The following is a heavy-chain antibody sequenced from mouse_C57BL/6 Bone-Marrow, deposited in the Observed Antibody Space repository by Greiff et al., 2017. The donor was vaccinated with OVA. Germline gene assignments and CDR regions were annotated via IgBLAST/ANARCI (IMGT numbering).Heavy chain of an antibody. Sequence: EVQLQQSGPELVKPGASVKISCKASGYTFTDYYMNWVKQSHGKSLEWIGDINPNNGGTSYNQKFKGKATLTVDKSSSTAYMELRSLTSEDSAVYYCARGRDGFDYWGQGTTLTVSS. D-gene: IGHD3-3*01. J-gene: IGHJ2*01. CDR1: GYTFTDYY. V-gene: IGHV1-26*01. CDR2: INPNNGGT. CDR3: ARGRDGFDY.